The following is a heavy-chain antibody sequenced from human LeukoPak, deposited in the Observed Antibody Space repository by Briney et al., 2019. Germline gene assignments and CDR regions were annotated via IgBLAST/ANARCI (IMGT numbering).Heavy chain of an antibody. CDR3: ASTSIAAQMDY. V-gene: IGHV4-59*06. CDR2: IYYSGST. J-gene: IGHJ4*02. Sequence: SETLSLTCTVSGGSISSYYWSWIRQHPGKGLEWIGYIYYSGSTYYNPSLKSRVTISVDTSKNQFSLKLSSVTAADTAVYYCASTSIAAQMDYWGQGTLVTVSS. D-gene: IGHD6-6*01. CDR1: GGSISSYY.